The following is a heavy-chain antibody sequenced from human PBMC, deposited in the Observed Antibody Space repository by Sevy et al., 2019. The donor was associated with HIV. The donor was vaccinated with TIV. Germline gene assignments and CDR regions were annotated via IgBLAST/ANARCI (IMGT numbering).Heavy chain of an antibody. Sequence: GGSLRLSCAASGFTVSSNYMSWVRQAPGKGLEWVSVIYSGGSTYYADSVKGRFTISKDNSKNRLHLQMNSLRAEVTAVYYCARDLGYCSGDSCYDYAFGIWGQGTIVPVSS. V-gene: IGHV3-53*01. D-gene: IGHD2-15*01. CDR3: ARDLGYCSGDSCYDYAFGI. CDR2: IYSGGST. J-gene: IGHJ3*02. CDR1: GFTVSSNY.